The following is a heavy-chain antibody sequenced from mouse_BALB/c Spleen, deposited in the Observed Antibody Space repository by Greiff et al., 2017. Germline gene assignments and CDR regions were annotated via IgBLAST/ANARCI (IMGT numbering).Heavy chain of an antibody. D-gene: IGHD1-1*01. CDR3: ARAHYYGPNDY. CDR1: GFTFSDYY. CDR2: ISDGGSYT. V-gene: IGHV5-4*02. Sequence: EVKLMESGGGLVKPGGSLKLSCAASGFTFSDYYMYWVRQTPEKRLEWVATISDGGSYTYYPDSVKGRFTISRDNAKNNLYLQMSSLKSEDTAMYYCARAHYYGPNDYWGQGTTLTVSS. J-gene: IGHJ2*01.